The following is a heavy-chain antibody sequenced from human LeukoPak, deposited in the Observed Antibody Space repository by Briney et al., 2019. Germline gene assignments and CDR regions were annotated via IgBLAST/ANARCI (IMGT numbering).Heavy chain of an antibody. Sequence: SQTLSLTCALSGDSFSSNSAAWNWLRQSPSRGLEWLGRTYYRSKWYNDYAVSVKSLITINPDTSKNQFSLQLNSVTPEDTAVYYCARDQAPYDFWSGYYTVNWFDPWGQGTLVTVSS. CDR1: GDSFSSNSAA. CDR3: ARDQAPYDFWSGYYTVNWFDP. D-gene: IGHD3-3*01. V-gene: IGHV6-1*01. J-gene: IGHJ5*02. CDR2: TYYRSKWYN.